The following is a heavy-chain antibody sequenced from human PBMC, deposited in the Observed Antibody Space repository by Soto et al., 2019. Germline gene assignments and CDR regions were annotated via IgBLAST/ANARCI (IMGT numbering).Heavy chain of an antibody. Sequence: AESLSLSCAVSGYSFSRHCTQCGSHPPGGGLEWMKIISYDGITTFYAESVKGRVTITRDNSKNMVFLQMNSLRAEDTAVYYCAKDVWNGVYATHCFDHWGQGTLVTVSS. D-gene: IGHD1-1*01. J-gene: IGHJ4*02. CDR1: GYSFSRHC. V-gene: IGHV3-30*13. CDR3: AKDVWNGVYATHCFDH. CDR2: ISYDGITT.